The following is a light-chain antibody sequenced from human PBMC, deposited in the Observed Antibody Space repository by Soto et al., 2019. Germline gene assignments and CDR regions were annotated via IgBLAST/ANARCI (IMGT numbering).Light chain of an antibody. V-gene: IGKV1-39*01. CDR2: AAS. CDR3: QQSYTAQWT. J-gene: IGKJ1*01. Sequence: IQMTQSPSSLSASVGDRVTIACRASQSISNYLNWYQQKPGKAPKVLIYAASSLQSGVPSRFSGSGSGTEFTLTISSLQPEDSATYYFQQSYTAQWTFGQGTKVEI. CDR1: QSISNY.